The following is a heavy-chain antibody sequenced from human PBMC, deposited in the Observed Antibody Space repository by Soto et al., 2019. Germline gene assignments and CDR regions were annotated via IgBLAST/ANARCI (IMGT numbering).Heavy chain of an antibody. CDR3: ARGRGMDV. CDR1: VFTCSSYS. V-gene: IGHV3-21*01. CDR2: ISSSSSYI. Sequence: GWSLRLCCAASVFTCSSYSMNWVRQAPGKGLEWVSSISSSSSYIYYADSVKGRFTISRDNAKSSLYLQMNSLRAEDTAVYYCARGRGMDVWGQGTTVTVSS. J-gene: IGHJ6*02.